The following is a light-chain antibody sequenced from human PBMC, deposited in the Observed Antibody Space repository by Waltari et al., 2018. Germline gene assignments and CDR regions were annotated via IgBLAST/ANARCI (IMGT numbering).Light chain of an antibody. CDR2: WAS. CDR1: ESVLFSSRNKNH. CDR3: QQYYDSPLT. V-gene: IGKV4-1*01. J-gene: IGKJ4*01. Sequence: DIVMTHSPDPLAVSLGERATINCKSSESVLFSSRNKNHLAWYQQKPGHPPKLLLYWASTRESGVPDRFSGSGSGTDFTLTISSLQAEDVAIYYCQQYYDSPLTFGGGTKVEIK.